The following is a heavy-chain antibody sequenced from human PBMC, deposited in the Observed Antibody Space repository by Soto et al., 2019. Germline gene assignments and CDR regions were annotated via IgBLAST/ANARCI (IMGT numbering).Heavy chain of an antibody. CDR2: TYYKSKWYY. J-gene: IGHJ6*03. CDR1: GDSVSSNSAG. V-gene: IGHV6-1*01. CDR3: ARGSWDDVSAPYSTDV. D-gene: IGHD1-1*01. Sequence: SQTLSLTCDISGDSVSSNSAGWNWIRQTPSRGLEWLGRTYYKSKWYYTYAASVKSRITVSPDTSKNQFSLQLTSVTPEDTAVYYCARGSWDDVSAPYSTDVWDKGPTVTLSS.